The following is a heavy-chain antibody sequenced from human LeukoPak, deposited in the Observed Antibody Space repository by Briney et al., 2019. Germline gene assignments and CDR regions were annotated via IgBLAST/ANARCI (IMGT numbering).Heavy chain of an antibody. CDR1: GGSFSGYY. CDR2: INHSGST. CDR3: ARGVAAAGPDYYYYYMDV. Sequence: PSETLSLTCAVYGGSFSGYYWSWNRQPPGKGLEWIGEINHSGSTNYNPSLKSRVTISVDTSKNQFSLKLSSVTAADTAVYYCARGVAAAGPDYYYYYMDVWGKGTTATVSS. V-gene: IGHV4-34*01. J-gene: IGHJ6*03. D-gene: IGHD6-13*01.